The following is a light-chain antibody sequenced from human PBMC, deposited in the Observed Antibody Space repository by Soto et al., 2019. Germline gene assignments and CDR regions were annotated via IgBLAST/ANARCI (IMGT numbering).Light chain of an antibody. CDR1: QGISHY. CDR3: QRYNSALRT. J-gene: IGKJ1*01. CDR2: GAS. V-gene: IGKV1-27*01. Sequence: EIQMTQSPSSLSASVGDRVTITCRASQGISHYLAWYQQKPGKPPTLLMYGASTLQSGVPSRFSGSGSGTDFTLNISSLQPEDVAVYYCQRYNSALRTFGQGTKVEIK.